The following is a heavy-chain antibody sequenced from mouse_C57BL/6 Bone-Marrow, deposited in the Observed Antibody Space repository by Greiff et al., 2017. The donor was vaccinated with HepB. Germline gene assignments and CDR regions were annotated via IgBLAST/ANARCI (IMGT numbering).Heavy chain of an antibody. CDR1: GYSFTSYY. CDR3: ARHYFDY. V-gene: IGHV1-66*01. CDR2: IYPGSGNT. J-gene: IGHJ2*01. Sequence: QVHVKQSGPELVKPGDSVKISCKASGYSFTSYYIHWVKQRPGQGLEWIGWIYPGSGNTKYNEKFKGKATLTADTSSSTAYMQLSSLTSEDSAVYYCARHYFDYWGQGTTLTVSS.